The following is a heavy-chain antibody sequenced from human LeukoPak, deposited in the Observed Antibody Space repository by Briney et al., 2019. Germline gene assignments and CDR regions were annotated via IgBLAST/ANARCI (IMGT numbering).Heavy chain of an antibody. V-gene: IGHV3-43*02. J-gene: IGHJ4*02. CDR2: ISGDVGST. Sequence: GGSLRLSCAASGFTFDDYAMHWVRQAPGKGLEWVSLISGDVGSTYYADSVKGGFTISRDNSKNSLYLQMNSLRTEDTALYYCAKDGYYDSSGYYYPPDYWGQGTLVTVSS. D-gene: IGHD3-22*01. CDR3: AKDGYYDSSGYYYPPDY. CDR1: GFTFDDYA.